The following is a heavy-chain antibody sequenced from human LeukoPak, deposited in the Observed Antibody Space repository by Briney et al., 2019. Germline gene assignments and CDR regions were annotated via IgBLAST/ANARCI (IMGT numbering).Heavy chain of an antibody. J-gene: IGHJ4*02. CDR1: GFTFSSYA. CDR3: FMSDLGSILPIDY. D-gene: IGHD3-9*01. Sequence: GGSLRLSCAASGFTFSSYAMSWVRQAPGKGLEWVSGISGSGGSTYYTDSVKGRFTISRDNSKNTLYLQMNSLRAEDTAVYYCFMSDLGSILPIDYGGQGTLVTVSS. CDR2: ISGSGGST. V-gene: IGHV3-23*01.